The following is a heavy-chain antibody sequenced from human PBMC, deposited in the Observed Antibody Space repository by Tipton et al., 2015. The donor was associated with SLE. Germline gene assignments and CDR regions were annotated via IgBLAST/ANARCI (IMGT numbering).Heavy chain of an antibody. V-gene: IGHV3-74*03. Sequence: QLVQSGGGLVQPGGSLRLSCAASGFTFSSYWMHWVRQAPGKGLVWVSRINSDGSSTTYADSVKGRFTISRDNAKNPLYLQMNSLRAEDTAVYYCARGLDWSVAGTDYFHHWGQGTLVTVSS. CDR1: GFTFSSYW. D-gene: IGHD6-19*01. CDR2: INSDGSST. CDR3: ARGLDWSVAGTDYFHH. J-gene: IGHJ1*01.